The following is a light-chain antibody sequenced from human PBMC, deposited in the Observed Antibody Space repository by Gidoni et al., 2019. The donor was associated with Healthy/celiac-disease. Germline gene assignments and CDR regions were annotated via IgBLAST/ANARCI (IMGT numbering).Light chain of an antibody. CDR2: AAS. J-gene: IGKJ4*01. CDR3: QQSYSTPLT. V-gene: IGKV1-39*01. Sequence: DIQMTPSPSSLSASVGDRVPITCRASQSISSYLNWYQQKPGKAPKLLIYAASSLQSGVPSRFSGSGSGTDFTLTIGSRQPEEFATYYCQQSYSTPLTFGGGTKVEIK. CDR1: QSISSY.